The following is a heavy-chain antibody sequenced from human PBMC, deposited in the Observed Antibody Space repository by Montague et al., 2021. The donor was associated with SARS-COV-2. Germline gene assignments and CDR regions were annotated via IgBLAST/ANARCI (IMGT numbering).Heavy chain of an antibody. V-gene: IGHV3-30-3*01. J-gene: IGHJ6*02. CDR3: ARELTYYGMDV. D-gene: IGHD2-21*02. Sequence: SLRLSCAASGLTFSRYAMHWFRQAPGKGLEWVAVISYDGSNKYYADSVKGRFTISRDNSKNTLYLQMNSLRAEDTAVYYCARELTYYGMDVWGQGTTVTVSS. CDR2: ISYDGSNK. CDR1: GLTFSRYA.